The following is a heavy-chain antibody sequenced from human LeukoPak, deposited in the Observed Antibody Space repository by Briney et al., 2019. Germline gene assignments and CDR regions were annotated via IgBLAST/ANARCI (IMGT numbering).Heavy chain of an antibody. CDR1: GYIFTNYR. V-gene: IGHV5-51*01. D-gene: IGHD3-22*01. CDR2: IYPGDSET. J-gene: IGHJ4*02. Sequence: GESLKISCRASGYIFTNYRMAWVSQKPGKGLEWMRIIYPGDSETTYSPSFQGQVTISADKSIRAAYLQWDTLKASDTPMYYCTILDEGSYYDETGFNCWGQETLVTVSS. CDR3: TILDEGSYYDETGFNC.